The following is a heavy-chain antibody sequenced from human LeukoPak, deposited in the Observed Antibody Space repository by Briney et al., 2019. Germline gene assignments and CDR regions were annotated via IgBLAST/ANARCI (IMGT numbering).Heavy chain of an antibody. D-gene: IGHD5-18*01. CDR3: TKDPWTAMAKGYFDY. Sequence: PGGSLRLSCAASGFTFSSYAMSWVRQAPGKGLEWVSAISGSGGSTYYADSVKGRFTISRDNSKNTLYLQMNSPRAEDTAVYYCTKDPWTAMAKGYFDYWGQGTLVTVSS. CDR2: ISGSGGST. CDR1: GFTFSSYA. V-gene: IGHV3-23*01. J-gene: IGHJ4*02.